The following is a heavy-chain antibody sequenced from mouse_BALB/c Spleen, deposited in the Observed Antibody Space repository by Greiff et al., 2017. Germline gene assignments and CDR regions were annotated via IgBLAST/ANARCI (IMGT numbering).Heavy chain of an antibody. CDR1: GFSLTSYG. J-gene: IGHJ4*01. CDR3: ARERGNYERYAMDY. D-gene: IGHD2-1*01. CDR2: IWAGGST. V-gene: IGHV2-9*02. Sequence: VQLQQSGPGLVAPSQSLSITCTVSGFSLTSYGVHWVRQPPGKGLEWLGVIWAGGSTNYNSALMSRLSISKDNSKSQVFLKMNSLQTDDTAMYYCARERGNYERYAMDYWGQGTSVTVSS.